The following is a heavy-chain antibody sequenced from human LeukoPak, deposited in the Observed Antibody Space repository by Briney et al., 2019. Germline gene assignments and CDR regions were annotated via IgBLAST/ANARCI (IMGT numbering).Heavy chain of an antibody. Sequence: GRSLRLSCAASGFTFVDYAMHWVRHAPGKRLEWVSGISWNSGSIGYADSVKGRFTISRDNAQNSLYLQMNNLRVEDMALYYCAKGRDFWSGFDYWGQGTLVTVSS. V-gene: IGHV3-9*03. CDR2: ISWNSGSI. CDR3: AKGRDFWSGFDY. CDR1: GFTFVDYA. J-gene: IGHJ4*02. D-gene: IGHD3-3*01.